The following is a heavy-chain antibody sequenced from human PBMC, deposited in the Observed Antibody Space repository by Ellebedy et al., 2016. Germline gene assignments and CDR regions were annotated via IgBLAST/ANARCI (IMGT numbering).Heavy chain of an antibody. D-gene: IGHD3-22*01. Sequence: SETLSLXXAVYGGSFSGYYWSWIRQPPGKGLEWIGEINHSGSTNYNPSLKSRVTISVDTSKNQFSLKLSSVTAADTAVYYCARQYYYDSSGYSYYYYGMDVWGQGTTVTVSS. CDR2: INHSGST. CDR3: ARQYYYDSSGYSYYYYGMDV. CDR1: GGSFSGYY. V-gene: IGHV4-34*01. J-gene: IGHJ6*02.